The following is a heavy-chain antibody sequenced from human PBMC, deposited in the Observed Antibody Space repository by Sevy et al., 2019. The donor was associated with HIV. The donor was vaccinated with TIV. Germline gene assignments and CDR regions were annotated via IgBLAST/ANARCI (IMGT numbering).Heavy chain of an antibody. CDR2: IYYSGST. CDR1: GGSISSSSYY. V-gene: IGHV4-39*01. D-gene: IGHD3-10*01. Sequence: SETLSLTCTVSGGSISSSSYYWGWIRQPPGKGLEWIGSIYYSGSTYYNPSLKSRVTISVDTSKNRFYLKLSSVTAADTAVYYCARHRVTTYYYGSGSYFDYWGQGTLVTVSS. J-gene: IGHJ4*02. CDR3: ARHRVTTYYYGSGSYFDY.